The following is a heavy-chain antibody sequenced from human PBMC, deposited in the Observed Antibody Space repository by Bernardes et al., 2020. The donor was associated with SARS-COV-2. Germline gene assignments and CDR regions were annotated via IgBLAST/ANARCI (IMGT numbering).Heavy chain of an antibody. D-gene: IGHD1-26*01. J-gene: IGHJ4*02. V-gene: IGHV3-49*04. Sequence: SLRVSFATSGFTFANYAMTWVRQAPGKGLEWVGVIRSKPYGGTTEYAASVKGRFIISRDDSKSFVYLQMNSLKIEDTAVYFCAGSFYAFYLDYWGQGTPVTVSS. CDR1: GFTFANYA. CDR2: IRSKPYGGTT. CDR3: AGSFYAFYLDY.